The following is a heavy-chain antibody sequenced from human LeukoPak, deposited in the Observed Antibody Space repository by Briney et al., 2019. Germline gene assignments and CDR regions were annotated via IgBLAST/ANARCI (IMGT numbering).Heavy chain of an antibody. D-gene: IGHD4-17*01. V-gene: IGHV1-69*04. CDR3: ARDSPYGDYGSDYYGMDF. CDR1: GGIFSSYA. J-gene: IGHJ6*02. Sequence: ASVEVSCKASGGIFSSYAISWVRQAPGQGLEWMGRIIPILGIANYAQKFQGRVTITADKSTSTAYMELSSLRSEDTAVYYCARDSPYGDYGSDYYGMDFWGQGTTVTVSS. CDR2: IIPILGIA.